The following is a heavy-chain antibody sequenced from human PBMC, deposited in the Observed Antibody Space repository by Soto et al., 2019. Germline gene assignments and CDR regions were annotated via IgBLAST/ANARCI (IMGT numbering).Heavy chain of an antibody. CDR1: GFTFSTYG. Sequence: QVQLVESGGGVVQPGGSLRLSCAASGFTFSTYGIHWIRQAPGKGLEWVAVIWYDGSKTYFADSVKGRFTISRDNSKNTLYLQMDSLRAEDTAAYYCARDLNNYFDYWGQGTMVTVSS. J-gene: IGHJ4*02. V-gene: IGHV3-33*01. CDR3: ARDLNNYFDY. CDR2: IWYDGSKT.